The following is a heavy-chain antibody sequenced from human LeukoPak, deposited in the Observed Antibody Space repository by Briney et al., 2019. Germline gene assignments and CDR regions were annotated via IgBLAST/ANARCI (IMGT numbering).Heavy chain of an antibody. CDR3: ARGDGSGSGRWFDP. V-gene: IGHV4-30-2*01. J-gene: IGHJ5*02. CDR1: GASISSGTYS. CDR2: IYHIGST. D-gene: IGHD3-10*01. Sequence: SETLSLTCTVSGASISSGTYSWSWIRQPPGEGLEWIGYIYHIGSTYYNPSLKGRVTISVDRSKNQFSLNLNFVTAADTALYYCARGDGSGSGRWFDPWGQGTLITVSS.